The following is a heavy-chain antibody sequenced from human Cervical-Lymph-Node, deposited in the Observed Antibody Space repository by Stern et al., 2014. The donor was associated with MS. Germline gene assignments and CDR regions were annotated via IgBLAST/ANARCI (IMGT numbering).Heavy chain of an antibody. CDR1: GFVVSYNY. Sequence: EVQLVESGGGLVQPGESLRLSCGASGFVVSYNYMNWVSQAPGKGLEWVSVIWDAGTTYYEDSVKGRFTMSRDNSKNSVYLQMNSLRVEDTGIYYCTRGRVGDDYWGQETLVTVSS. CDR2: IWDAGTT. V-gene: IGHV3-66*01. J-gene: IGHJ4*02. CDR3: TRGRVGDDY. D-gene: IGHD3-16*01.